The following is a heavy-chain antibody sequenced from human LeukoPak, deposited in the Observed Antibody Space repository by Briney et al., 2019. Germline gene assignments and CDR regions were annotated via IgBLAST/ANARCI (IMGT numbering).Heavy chain of an antibody. CDR3: AKFGGSSY. J-gene: IGHJ4*02. CDR2: ISGSGGNT. CDR1: GFTFSSYA. V-gene: IGHV3-23*01. D-gene: IGHD2-15*01. Sequence: GGSLRLSCAASGFTFSSYATSWVRQAPGRGLEWVSAISGSGGNTYYADSVKGRFAISRDNSKNTLYLQMNSLRAEDTAVYYCAKFGGSSYWGQGTLVTVSS.